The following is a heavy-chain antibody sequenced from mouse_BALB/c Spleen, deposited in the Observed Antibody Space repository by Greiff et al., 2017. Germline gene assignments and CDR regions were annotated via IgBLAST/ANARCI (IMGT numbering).Heavy chain of an antibody. CDR2: ISYSGST. CDR1: GDSITSGY. Sequence: EVQLQESGPSLVKPSQTLSLTCSVTGDSITSGYWNWIRNFPGHKLEYMGYISYSGSTYYNPSLKSRISITRDTSKNQYYLQLNSVTTEDTATYYCARVYDDGFAYWGQGTLVTVSA. J-gene: IGHJ3*01. V-gene: IGHV3-8*02. CDR3: ARVYDDGFAY. D-gene: IGHD2-12*01.